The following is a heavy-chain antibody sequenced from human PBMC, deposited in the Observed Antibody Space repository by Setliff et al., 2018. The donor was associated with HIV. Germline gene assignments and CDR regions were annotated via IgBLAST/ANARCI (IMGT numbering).Heavy chain of an antibody. CDR3: ARGDPFTDFDS. J-gene: IGHJ4*02. D-gene: IGHD3-16*01. Sequence: SETLSLTCAVSGYSISSGYYWGWIRQPPGKGLEWIGSIYHSGSTYYNPSLKSRVTISVDTSKNQFSLSLNSVTAADTAVYYCARGDPFTDFDSWGQGTLVTVSS. V-gene: IGHV4-38-2*01. CDR2: IYHSGST. CDR1: GYSISSGYY.